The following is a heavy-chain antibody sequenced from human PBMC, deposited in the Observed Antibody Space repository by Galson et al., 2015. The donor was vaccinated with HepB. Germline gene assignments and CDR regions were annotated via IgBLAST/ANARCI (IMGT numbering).Heavy chain of an antibody. V-gene: IGHV1-18*01. D-gene: IGHD1-14*01. CDR1: GYTFTSYG. CDR2: ISAYNGNR. CDR3: ARDASGILAANWYFDL. J-gene: IGHJ2*01. Sequence: SVKVSCKASGYTFTSYGISWVRQAPGQGLEWMGWISAYNGNRKYAQNFQGRVTMTTDTSTNTIYMELRSLRSDDTAVYYCARDASGILAANWYFDLWGRGTLVTVSS.